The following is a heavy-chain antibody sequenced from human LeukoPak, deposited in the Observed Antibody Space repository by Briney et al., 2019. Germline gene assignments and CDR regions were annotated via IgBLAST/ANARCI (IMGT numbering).Heavy chain of an antibody. CDR1: VFTFSSHW. CDR2: IKGDGSEK. Sequence: GGSLRLSCAASVFTFSSHWMSGVRHAPGRGVGWVANIKGDGSEKNYMDSVKGRFTSSRDNAKNSLYMQMNSLRAEDTAVYYCAREKYHYDRSDRRGVAFDLWGQGTMVAVSS. CDR3: AREKYHYDRSDRRGVAFDL. V-gene: IGHV3-7*01. J-gene: IGHJ3*01. D-gene: IGHD3-22*01.